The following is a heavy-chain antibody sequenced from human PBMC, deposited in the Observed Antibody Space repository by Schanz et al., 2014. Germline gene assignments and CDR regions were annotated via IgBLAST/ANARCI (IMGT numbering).Heavy chain of an antibody. CDR2: ISVYNHNK. V-gene: IGHV1-18*01. Sequence: QIQLVQSGPEVKKPGATVKVSCKASGYIFINSGISWVRQAPGQGLEWMGWISVYNHNKEYDQKFQGRVTMTTDTSTSTAYMALTDLRSDDTAVYYWARDRRLFDRDDLYYFDAWGQGTLVTVSS. D-gene: IGHD3-10*02. J-gene: IGHJ4*02. CDR3: ARDRRLFDRDDLYYFDA. CDR1: GYIFINSG.